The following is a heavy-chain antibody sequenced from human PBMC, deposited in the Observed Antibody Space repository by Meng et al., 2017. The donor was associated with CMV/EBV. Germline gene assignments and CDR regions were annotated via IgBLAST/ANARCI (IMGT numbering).Heavy chain of an antibody. D-gene: IGHD4/OR15-4a*01. V-gene: IGHV1-2*02. J-gene: IGHJ6*02. Sequence: ASVKVSCKASGYTFTGYYMLWVRQAPGQGLEWMGWINPNSGVTNYAQKFQGRVTMTRDTSISTAYTELSSLRSEDTAVYYCARDKSPRWGGLTTMTRGMDVWGQGTTVTVSS. CDR1: GYTFTGYY. CDR3: ARDKSPRWGGLTTMTRGMDV. CDR2: INPNSGVT.